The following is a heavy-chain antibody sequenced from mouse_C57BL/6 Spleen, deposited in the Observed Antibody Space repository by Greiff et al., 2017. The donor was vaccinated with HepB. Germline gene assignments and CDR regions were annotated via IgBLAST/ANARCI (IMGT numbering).Heavy chain of an antibody. CDR2: ISYDGSN. J-gene: IGHJ4*01. CDR3: ARGGTGIAMDY. V-gene: IGHV3-6*01. Sequence: ESGPGLVKPSQSLSLTCSVTGYSITSGYYWNWIRQFPGNKLEWMGYISYDGSNNYNPSLKNRISITRDTSKNQFFLKLNSVTTEDTATYYCARGGTGIAMDYWGQGTSVTVSS. D-gene: IGHD3-3*01. CDR1: GYSITSGYY.